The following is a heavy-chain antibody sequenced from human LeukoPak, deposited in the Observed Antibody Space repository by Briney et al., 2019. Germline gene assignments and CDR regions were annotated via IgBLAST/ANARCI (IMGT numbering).Heavy chain of an antibody. CDR2: IDPSDSET. CDR1: GYSFTSYW. J-gene: IGHJ4*02. Sequence: GESLKISCKASGYSFTSYWIGWVRQMPGKGLEWMGIIDPSDSETRYTPSFQGQVTISVDKSLTTADLQWNSLKASDTAMYYCAKQTAMGRSGDYWGQGTLVTVSS. CDR3: AKQTAMGRSGDY. D-gene: IGHD5-18*01. V-gene: IGHV5-51*01.